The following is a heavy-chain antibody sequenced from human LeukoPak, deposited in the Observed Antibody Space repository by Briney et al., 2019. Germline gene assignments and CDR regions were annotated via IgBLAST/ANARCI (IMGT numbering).Heavy chain of an antibody. J-gene: IGHJ4*02. D-gene: IGHD6-19*01. Sequence: GGSLRLSCAASGFTFSSYSMNWVRQAPGKGLEWVSSISSSSYIYYADSVKGRFTISRDNAKNSLYLQMNSLRAGDTAVYYCARGTTAVAGNFDYWGQGTLVTVSS. CDR3: ARGTTAVAGNFDY. CDR2: ISSSSYI. V-gene: IGHV3-21*01. CDR1: GFTFSSYS.